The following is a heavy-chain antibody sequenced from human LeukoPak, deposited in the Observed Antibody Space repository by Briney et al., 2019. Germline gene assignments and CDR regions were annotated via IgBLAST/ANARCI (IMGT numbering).Heavy chain of an antibody. D-gene: IGHD3-10*01. CDR1: GFTFSSYS. CDR2: ISSSSSYI. J-gene: IGHJ4*02. V-gene: IGHV3-21*01. CDR3: ASTWSGYYGSGTDY. Sequence: GGSLRLSCAASGFTFSSYSMNWVRQAPGKGPEWVSSISSSSSYIYYADSVKGRFTISRDNAKNSLYLQMNSLRAEDTAVYYCASTWSGYYGSGTDYWGQGTLVTVSS.